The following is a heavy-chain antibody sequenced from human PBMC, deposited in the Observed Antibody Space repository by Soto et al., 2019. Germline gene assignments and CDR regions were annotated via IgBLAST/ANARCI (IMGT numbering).Heavy chain of an antibody. CDR1: GFTFSTYN. D-gene: IGHD3-16*01. Sequence: GGSLRLSCAASGFTFSTYNMNWVRQAPGKGLEWVSSISTGSTFIYYSDSVKGRFTISRENAKNSLYLQMNSLGAEDTAVYYCARVGELWGQGTLVTVSS. V-gene: IGHV3-21*06. CDR3: ARVGEL. CDR2: ISTGSTFI. J-gene: IGHJ4*02.